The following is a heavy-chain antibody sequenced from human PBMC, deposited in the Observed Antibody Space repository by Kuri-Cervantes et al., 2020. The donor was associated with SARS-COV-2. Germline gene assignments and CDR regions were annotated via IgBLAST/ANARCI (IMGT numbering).Heavy chain of an antibody. CDR2: IKQDGSEK. CDR3: ARAGVRYSPRYYGMDV. CDR1: GFTFSSYR. J-gene: IGHJ6*02. Sequence: GESPKIFCAASGFTFSSYRMSWVRQAPGKGLEWVANIKQDGSEKYYVDSVKGRFTISRDNAKNSLYLQMNSLRAEDTAVYYCARAGVRYSPRYYGMDVWGQGTTVTVSS. V-gene: IGHV3-7*01. D-gene: IGHD5-18*01.